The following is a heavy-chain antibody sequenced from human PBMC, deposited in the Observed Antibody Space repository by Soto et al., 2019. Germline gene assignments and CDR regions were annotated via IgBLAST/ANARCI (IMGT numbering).Heavy chain of an antibody. V-gene: IGHV1-69*01. J-gene: IGHJ5*02. CDR1: GGTFSSYA. CDR3: ARGPSPTGFIVVVPAALGWFDP. D-gene: IGHD2-2*01. CDR2: IIPIFGTA. Sequence: QVQLVQSGAEVKKPGSSVKVSCKASGGTFSSYAISWVRQAPGQGLEWMGGIIPIFGTANYAQKFQGRVTITADESTSTAYMELSSLTSEDTALYYCARGPSPTGFIVVVPAALGWFDPWGQGTLVTVSS.